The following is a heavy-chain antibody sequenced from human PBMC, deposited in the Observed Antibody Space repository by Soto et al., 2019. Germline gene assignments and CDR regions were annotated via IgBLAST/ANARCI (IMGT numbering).Heavy chain of an antibody. Sequence: PGGSLRLSCAASGSSFSDYYMSWIRQSPGKGLEWLSYITSSSSYTHYADSVKGRFTISRDNAKNSLYLQMNSLRADDTAVYYCAGGQDNLAVNFDXWGKGTPVTVSS. V-gene: IGHV3-11*03. CDR2: ITSSSSYT. J-gene: IGHJ4*02. D-gene: IGHD1-1*01. CDR3: AGGQDNLAVNFDX. CDR1: GSSFSDYY.